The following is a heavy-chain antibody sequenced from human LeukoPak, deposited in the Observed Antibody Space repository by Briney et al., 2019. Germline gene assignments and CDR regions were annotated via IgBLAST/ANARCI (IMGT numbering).Heavy chain of an antibody. CDR1: NYSITSGYF. D-gene: IGHD3-22*01. V-gene: IGHV4-38-2*02. CDR2: IYHSGTT. J-gene: IGHJ4*02. CDR3: ARDGVFHDSDGYSFDY. Sequence: PSETLSLTCAVSNYSITSGYFWGWIRPPPGKGLEWIASIYHSGTTYYNPSLRNRVTLFVDTSKNQFSLKLTSLTAADTAVYHCARDGVFHDSDGYSFDYWGQGTLVTVSS.